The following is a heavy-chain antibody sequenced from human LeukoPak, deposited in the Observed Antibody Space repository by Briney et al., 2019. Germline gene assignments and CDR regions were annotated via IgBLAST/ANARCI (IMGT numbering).Heavy chain of an antibody. D-gene: IGHD6-19*01. CDR1: GFNFSGYA. CDR2: ISDSGGNT. J-gene: IGHJ4*02. CDR3: APPSSSGWYWDY. Sequence: GASLRLSCAASGFNFSGYAMSWVRQAPGKGLEWVSAISDSGGNTFSADSVKGRFTISRDNSKNTLYLQMNSLRAEDTAAYYCAPPSSSGWYWDYWGQGTLVTVSS. V-gene: IGHV3-23*01.